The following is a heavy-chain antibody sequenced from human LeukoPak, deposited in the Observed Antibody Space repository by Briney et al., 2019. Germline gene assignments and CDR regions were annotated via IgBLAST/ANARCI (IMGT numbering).Heavy chain of an antibody. D-gene: IGHD3-10*01. CDR1: GGSISSGGYS. CDR3: ARGSSWFDP. Sequence: SETLSLTRAVSGGSISSGGYSWSWIRQPPGKGLEWIGYIYHSGSTYYNPSLKSRVTISVDRSKNQFSLKLSSVTAADTAVYYCARGSSWFDPWGQGTLVTVSS. CDR2: IYHSGST. J-gene: IGHJ5*02. V-gene: IGHV4-30-2*01.